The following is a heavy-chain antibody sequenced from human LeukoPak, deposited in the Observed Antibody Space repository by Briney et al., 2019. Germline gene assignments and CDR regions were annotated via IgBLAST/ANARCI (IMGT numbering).Heavy chain of an antibody. CDR2: IYYSGST. CDR1: GGSISSSSYY. D-gene: IGHD3-9*01. CDR3: ARDQYILTGYSYWYFDL. Sequence: SETLSLTCTVSGGSISSSSYYWGWIRQPPGKGLEWIGSIYYSGSTYYNPSLKSRVTISVDTSKNQFSLKLSSVTAADTAVYYCARDQYILTGYSYWYFDLWGRGTLVTVSS. J-gene: IGHJ2*01. V-gene: IGHV4-39*07.